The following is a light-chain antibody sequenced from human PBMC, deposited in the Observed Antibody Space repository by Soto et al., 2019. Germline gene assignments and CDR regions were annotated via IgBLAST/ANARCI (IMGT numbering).Light chain of an antibody. Sequence: EIVMTQSPVTLSVSPGERATLSCRASQSVSSNLAWNQQKPSQAPRLLIYGASTRATGIPARFSGSGSGTEFTLTIGSLQSEDFAVYFCQQYNNWPPGTFGPGTKVEIK. V-gene: IGKV3-15*01. CDR3: QQYNNWPPGT. J-gene: IGKJ1*01. CDR1: QSVSSN. CDR2: GAS.